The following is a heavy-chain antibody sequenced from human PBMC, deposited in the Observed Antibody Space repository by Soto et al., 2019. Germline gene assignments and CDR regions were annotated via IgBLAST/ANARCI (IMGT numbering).Heavy chain of an antibody. CDR1: GFTFSNYW. Sequence: GGSLRLSCAASGFTFSNYWMHWVRQAPGKGLVWVSRINSDGSSTSYADSLKGRFTISRDNAKNTLYLQMDSLRAEDTAEYYCVRPLTETTPRNFDIWGQGTMVTVSS. CDR3: VRPLTETTPRNFDI. J-gene: IGHJ3*02. V-gene: IGHV3-74*01. D-gene: IGHD1-20*01. CDR2: INSDGSST.